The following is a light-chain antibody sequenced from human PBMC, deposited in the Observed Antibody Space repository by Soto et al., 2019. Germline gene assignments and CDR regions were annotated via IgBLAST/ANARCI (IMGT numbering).Light chain of an antibody. CDR1: QSISSW. J-gene: IGKJ2*01. V-gene: IGKV1-5*03. Sequence: DIQMTQSPSTLSASVGDRVTITCRASQSISSWLAWYQQKPGKAPKLLIYKASSLEGGIPSRFSRSGSETEFTLTISSLQPEDFATYYCQQYNSYQYTFGQGTKLEIK. CDR2: KAS. CDR3: QQYNSYQYT.